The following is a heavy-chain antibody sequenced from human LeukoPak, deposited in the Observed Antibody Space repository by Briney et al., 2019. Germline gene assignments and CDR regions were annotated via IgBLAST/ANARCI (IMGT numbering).Heavy chain of an antibody. CDR1: GFTFDDYG. D-gene: IGHD6-13*01. J-gene: IGHJ6*03. CDR2: INWNGGST. V-gene: IGHV3-20*04. Sequence: GGSLRLSCAASGFTFDDYGMSWVRQAPGKGLEWVSGINWNGGSTGYADSVKGRFTISRDNAKNSLYLQMNSLRAEDTALYYCARDGRIAAAGTFYYYYMDVWGKGTTVTVSS. CDR3: ARDGRIAAAGTFYYYYMDV.